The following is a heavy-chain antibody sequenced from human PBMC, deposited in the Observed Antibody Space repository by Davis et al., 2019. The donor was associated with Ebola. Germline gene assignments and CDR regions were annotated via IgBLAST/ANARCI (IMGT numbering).Heavy chain of an antibody. J-gene: IGHJ4*02. V-gene: IGHV3-30*01. CDR3: ARAGRDDDY. Sequence: DSVKGRFTISRENSKATLDLQMDSLRAEDTAVYYCARAGRDDDYWGQGTLVTVSS. D-gene: IGHD5-24*01.